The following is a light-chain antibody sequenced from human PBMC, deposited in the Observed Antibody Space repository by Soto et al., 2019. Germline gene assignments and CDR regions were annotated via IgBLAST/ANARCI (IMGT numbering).Light chain of an antibody. CDR3: QQSYSSPPT. Sequence: DIQMTQSRSSLSASVEDRGIISCWASQSISNHLNWYQQKPGKAPKLLIFAASSLQSGVPSRFSGSRSGPDFTLTISSLQPEDFATYYCQQSYSSPPTFGQGTKVDI. CDR2: AAS. CDR1: QSISNH. J-gene: IGKJ1*01. V-gene: IGKV1-39*01.